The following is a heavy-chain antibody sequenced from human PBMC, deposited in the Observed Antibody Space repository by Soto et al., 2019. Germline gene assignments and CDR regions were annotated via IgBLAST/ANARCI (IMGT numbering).Heavy chain of an antibody. J-gene: IGHJ6*02. CDR1: GGSISSSNW. CDR2: IYHSGST. CDR3: ASRDDSSSRYLYYYYGMDV. Sequence: PSETLSLTCAVSGGSISSSNWWSWVRQPPGKGLEWIGEIYHSGSTNYNPSLKSRVTISVDKSKNQFSLKLSSVTAADTAVYYCASRDDSSSRYLYYYYGMDVWGQGTTVTVSS. V-gene: IGHV4-4*02. D-gene: IGHD6-13*01.